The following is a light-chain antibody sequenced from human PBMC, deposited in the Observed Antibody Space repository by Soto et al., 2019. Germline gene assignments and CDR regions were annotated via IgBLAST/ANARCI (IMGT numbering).Light chain of an antibody. V-gene: IGKV1-5*01. CDR1: QTITRW. J-gene: IGKJ5*01. CDR3: QQLNSY. Sequence: DIQMTQSPSTLSASVGDRVTITCRASQTITRWMAWYQQKPGKAPKLLIYAASTLQSGVPSRFSGSGSGTDFTLTISSLQPEDFATYYCQQLNSYFGQGTRLEIK. CDR2: AAS.